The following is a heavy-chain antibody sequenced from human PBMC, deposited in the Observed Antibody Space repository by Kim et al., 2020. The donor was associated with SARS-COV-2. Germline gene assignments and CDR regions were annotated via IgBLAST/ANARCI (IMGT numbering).Heavy chain of an antibody. CDR1: GDSVSSNSAA. D-gene: IGHD1-1*01. CDR2: TYYRSKWYN. J-gene: IGHJ4*02. CDR3: ARDPGTRYNWNYYFDY. Sequence: SQTLSLTCAISGDSVSSNSAAWNWIRQSPSRGLEWLGRTYYRSKWYNDYAVSVKSRITINPDTSKNQFSLQLNSVTPEDTAVYYCARDPGTRYNWNYYFDYWGQGTLVTVSS. V-gene: IGHV6-1*01.